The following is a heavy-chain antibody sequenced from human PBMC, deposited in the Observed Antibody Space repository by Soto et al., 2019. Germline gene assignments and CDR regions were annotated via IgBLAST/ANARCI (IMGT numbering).Heavy chain of an antibody. CDR3: AAPDLVGAQDAFDI. D-gene: IGHD1-26*01. J-gene: IGHJ3*02. CDR1: GFTFSSYA. Sequence: GGSLRLSCAASGFTFSSYAMHWVRQAPGKGLEWVAVISYDGSNKYYADSVKGRFTISRDNSKNTLYLQMNSLRAEDTAVYYCAAPDLVGAQDAFDIWGQGTMVTVSS. CDR2: ISYDGSNK. V-gene: IGHV3-30-3*01.